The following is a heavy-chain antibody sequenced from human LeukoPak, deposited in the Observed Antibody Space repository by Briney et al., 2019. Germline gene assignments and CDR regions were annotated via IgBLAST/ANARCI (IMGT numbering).Heavy chain of an antibody. Sequence: ASVKVSCKASGYTFTSYAMHWVRQAPGQRLDWMGWINAGNGNTKYSQKFQGRVTITRDTSASTAYMELSSLRSEDTAVYYCASSMVRGVDFDYWGQGTLVTVSS. J-gene: IGHJ4*02. CDR1: GYTFTSYA. CDR3: ASSMVRGVDFDY. V-gene: IGHV1-3*01. CDR2: INAGNGNT. D-gene: IGHD3-10*01.